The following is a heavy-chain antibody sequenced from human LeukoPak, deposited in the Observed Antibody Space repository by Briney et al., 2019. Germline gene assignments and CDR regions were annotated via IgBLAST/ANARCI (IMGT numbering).Heavy chain of an antibody. CDR1: GFTFSSYA. J-gene: IGHJ3*02. Sequence: GGSLRLSCAASGFTFSSYAMSWVRQAPGKGLEWVSAISGSGGSTYYADSVKGRFTISRDNSKNTLYLQMNSLRAEDAAVYYCAKDITMIVVMDAFDIWGQGTMVTVSS. D-gene: IGHD3-22*01. CDR2: ISGSGGST. CDR3: AKDITMIVVMDAFDI. V-gene: IGHV3-23*01.